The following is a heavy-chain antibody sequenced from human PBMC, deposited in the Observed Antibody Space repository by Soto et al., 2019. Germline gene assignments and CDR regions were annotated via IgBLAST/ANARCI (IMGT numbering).Heavy chain of an antibody. V-gene: IGHV1-3*01. D-gene: IGHD1-26*01. CDR3: ARASGRSKLLPFYFDP. CDR1: GYACTTSA. Sequence: QVHLVQSGAEVQKPGASVRISWQASGYACTTSAIHWVRQAPGQSLEWMGWINPATGDTKYSQNVRGRVTFALDTSATTAYMDLRSLASHDTVVYYCARASGRSKLLPFYFDPWGQGTQVTLSS. CDR2: INPATGDT. J-gene: IGHJ5*02.